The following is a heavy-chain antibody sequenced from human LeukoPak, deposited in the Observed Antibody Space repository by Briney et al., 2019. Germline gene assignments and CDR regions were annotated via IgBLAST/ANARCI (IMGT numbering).Heavy chain of an antibody. CDR2: ISAYIGNT. CDR3: ARTEAFMYYYDSSGP. Sequence: ASVKVSCKASGYTFTSYGISWVRQAPGQGLEWMGWISAYIGNTDYAQKLQGRATMTTDTSTSTAYMELRSLRSDDTAVYYCARTEAFMYYYDSSGPWGQGTLVTVSS. V-gene: IGHV1-18*01. D-gene: IGHD3-22*01. J-gene: IGHJ5*02. CDR1: GYTFTSYG.